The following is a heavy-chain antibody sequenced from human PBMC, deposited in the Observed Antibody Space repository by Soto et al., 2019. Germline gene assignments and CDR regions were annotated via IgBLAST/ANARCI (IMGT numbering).Heavy chain of an antibody. V-gene: IGHV5-51*01. CDR3: ARRSVTSAFDI. D-gene: IGHD4-4*01. CDR2: IYPGYSDT. Sequence: GESLNICCKGSVYSFTSYWIGGVRQMPGRGLELMGIIYPGYSDTRYSPSFQGQVTISADKSISTAYLQWSSLKASDTAMYYCARRSVTSAFDIWGQGTMVTVSS. CDR1: VYSFTSYW. J-gene: IGHJ3*02.